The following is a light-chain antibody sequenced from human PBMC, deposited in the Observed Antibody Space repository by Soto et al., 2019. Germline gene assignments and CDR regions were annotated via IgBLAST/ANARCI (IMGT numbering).Light chain of an antibody. CDR3: QQYNNWWA. CDR2: GAS. J-gene: IGKJ1*01. Sequence: EIVMTQSPATLSVSPGERATLSCRASQSVSSNLAWYPQKPGQAPRLLIYGASTRATGIPARFSGSVSGTEFTLTISSLQSEDFAVYYCQQYNNWWAFGQGTKVEIK. CDR1: QSVSSN. V-gene: IGKV3-15*01.